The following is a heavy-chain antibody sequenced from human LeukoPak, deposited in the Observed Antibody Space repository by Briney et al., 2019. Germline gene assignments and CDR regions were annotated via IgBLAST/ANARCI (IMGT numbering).Heavy chain of an antibody. D-gene: IGHD4-17*01. J-gene: IGHJ4*02. CDR1: GGSISSGGYY. V-gene: IGHV4-31*03. CDR2: IYYSGST. Sequence: SETLSLTCTVSGGSISSGGYYWSWIRQHPGTGLEWIGYIYYSGSTYYNPSLKSRVTISVDTSKNQFSLKLSSVTAADTAVYYCARDSRYGDYPFDYWGQGTLVTVSS. CDR3: ARDSRYGDYPFDY.